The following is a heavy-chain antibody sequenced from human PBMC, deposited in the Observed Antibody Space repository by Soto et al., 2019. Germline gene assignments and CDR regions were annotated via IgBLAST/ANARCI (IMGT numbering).Heavy chain of an antibody. J-gene: IGHJ5*02. CDR3: ARYRALEP. V-gene: IGHV3-7*03. CDR2: IKEDGSEK. D-gene: IGHD3-10*01. CDR1: GFILRNYW. Sequence: EVQLVESVGGLVQPGGSLRLSCADSGFILRNYWMSWVRQAPGMGLQWVASIKEDGSEKYYVDPVKGRFTISRENAKNSLYLQMNRLRAEDTVVYYCARYRALEPWGQGIRVTVSS.